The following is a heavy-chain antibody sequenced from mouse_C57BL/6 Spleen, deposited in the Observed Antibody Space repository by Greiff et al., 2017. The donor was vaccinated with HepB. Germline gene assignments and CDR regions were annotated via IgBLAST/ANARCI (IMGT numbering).Heavy chain of an antibody. J-gene: IGHJ3*01. D-gene: IGHD2-5*01. CDR3: ARGHYSNYAWFAY. CDR1: GYTFTSYW. V-gene: IGHV1-53*01. CDR2: INPSNGGT. Sequence: QVHVKQPGTELVKPGASVKLSCKASGYTFTSYWMHWVKQRPGQGLEWIGNINPSNGGTNYNEKFKSKATLTVDKSSSTAYMQLSSLTSEDSAVYYCARGHYSNYAWFAYWGQGTLVTVSA.